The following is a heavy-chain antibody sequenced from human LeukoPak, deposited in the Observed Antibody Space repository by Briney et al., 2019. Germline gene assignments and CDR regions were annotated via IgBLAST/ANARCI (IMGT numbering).Heavy chain of an antibody. CDR3: AIRTCGGDCLDY. Sequence: SETLSLTCTVSGASISSHYCNWIRQSPGKGLEWIGYIYSSGSTQYSPSVKSRVTISINTSKNQFSLRLTSVTAADTAVYYCAIRTCGGDCLDYWGQGTLVTVSS. CDR2: IYSSGST. D-gene: IGHD2-21*02. J-gene: IGHJ4*02. V-gene: IGHV4-59*11. CDR1: GASISSHY.